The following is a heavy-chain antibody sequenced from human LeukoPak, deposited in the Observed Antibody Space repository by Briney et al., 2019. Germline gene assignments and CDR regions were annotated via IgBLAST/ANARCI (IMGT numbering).Heavy chain of an antibody. D-gene: IGHD3-3*01. Sequence: SVKVSCKASGGTFSSYAISWVRQAPGQGLEWMGGIIPIFGTANYAQKFQGRVTITADESTSTAYMELSSLRSEDTAVYYCARNHRVEWLSSPIDYWGQGTLVTVSS. V-gene: IGHV1-69*13. CDR3: ARNHRVEWLSSPIDY. CDR1: GGTFSSYA. J-gene: IGHJ4*02. CDR2: IIPIFGTA.